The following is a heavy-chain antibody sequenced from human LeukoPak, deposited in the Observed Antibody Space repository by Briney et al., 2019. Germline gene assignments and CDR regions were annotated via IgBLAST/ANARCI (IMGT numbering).Heavy chain of an antibody. J-gene: IGHJ4*02. V-gene: IGHV4-59*01. Sequence: PSETLSLTCTVSGGSISSYYWSWIRQPPGKGLEWIGYIYYSGSTNYNPSLKSRVTISVDTSKNQFSLKLSSVTAADTAVYYCARGTYYDFWSGYYDPYYFDYWGQGTLVTVSS. D-gene: IGHD3-3*01. CDR1: GGSISSYY. CDR2: IYYSGST. CDR3: ARGTYYDFWSGYYDPYYFDY.